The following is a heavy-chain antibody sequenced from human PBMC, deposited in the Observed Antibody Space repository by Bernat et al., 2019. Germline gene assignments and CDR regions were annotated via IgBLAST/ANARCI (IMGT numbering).Heavy chain of an antibody. CDR2: IGTAGDT. D-gene: IGHD2-2*01. J-gene: IGHJ6*03. CDR1: GFTFSRYD. V-gene: IGHV3-13*04. CDR3: ARGFSRPTQGMDV. Sequence: EVQLVESGGDLVQPGGSLRLSCAASGFTFSRYDMHWVRQATGKGLEWVSAIGTAGDTYYVGSAKGRFTISREDATDSLYLQINSLGAEDTAVYYCARGFSRPTQGMDVWGKGTTVTVSS.